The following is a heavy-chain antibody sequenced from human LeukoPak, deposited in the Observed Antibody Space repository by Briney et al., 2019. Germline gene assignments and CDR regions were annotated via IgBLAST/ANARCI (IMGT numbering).Heavy chain of an antibody. J-gene: IGHJ6*03. V-gene: IGHV3-11*01. CDR1: GFTFSDYY. CDR2: ISSSGSTI. Sequence: GRSLRLSCAASGFTFSDYYMSWIRQAPGKGLEWVSYISSSGSTIYYADSVKGRFTISRDNAKNSLYLQMNSLKAEDTAVYYCARMDHFFNVLYYYYMDVWGKGTTVTVSS. CDR3: ARMDHFFNVLYYYYMDV. D-gene: IGHD2-2*03.